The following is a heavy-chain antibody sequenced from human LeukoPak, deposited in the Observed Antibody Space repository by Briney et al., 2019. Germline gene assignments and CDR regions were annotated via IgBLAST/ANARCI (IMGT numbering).Heavy chain of an antibody. CDR2: IYYSGST. CDR1: GYSITSDYY. V-gene: IGHV4-38-2*02. CDR3: AREWSKLWGAFDI. Sequence: PSETLSLTCTVSGYSITSDYYWGWIRQSPGKGLEWIGSIYYSGSTYYNPSLKSRVTISVDTSKNQFSLKLTSVTAADTAVYYCAREWSKLWGAFDIWGQGTMVTVSS. J-gene: IGHJ3*02. D-gene: IGHD7-27*01.